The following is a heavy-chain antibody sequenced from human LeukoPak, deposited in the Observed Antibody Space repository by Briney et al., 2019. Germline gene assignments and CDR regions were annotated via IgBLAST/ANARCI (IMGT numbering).Heavy chain of an antibody. CDR3: ARLHSVRGGDRYFDY. D-gene: IGHD3-10*01. CDR1: GYTFTSYW. V-gene: IGHV5-51*01. CDR2: IYPVESDT. J-gene: IGHJ4*02. Sequence: PGESLQTPCQGLGYTFTSYWIGWVRQIPGKGLAWMGFIYPVESDTRNSPSFQGQVTISVDKSISTAYLQWSSLKASDTAMYFCARLHSVRGGDRYFDYWGQGTLVTVSS.